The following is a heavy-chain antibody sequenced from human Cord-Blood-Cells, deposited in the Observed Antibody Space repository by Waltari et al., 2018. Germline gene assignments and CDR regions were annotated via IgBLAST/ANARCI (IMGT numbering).Heavy chain of an antibody. D-gene: IGHD2-2*01. V-gene: IGHV4-59*13. CDR1: GGAFSSYY. Sequence: QVQLQRSGPGLVKPSETLSVTCTVLGGAFSSYYWSWIRQLRGKGLEWIGYIYYSGSTNHNPSLKSRVTISVDTSKNQFSLKLSSVTAADTAVYYCARLVGCSSTSCYFWFDPWGQGTLVTVSS. J-gene: IGHJ5*02. CDR3: ARLVGCSSTSCYFWFDP. CDR2: IYYSGST.